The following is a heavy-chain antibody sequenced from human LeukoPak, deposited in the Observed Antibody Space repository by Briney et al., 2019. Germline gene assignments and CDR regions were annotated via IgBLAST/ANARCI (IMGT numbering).Heavy chain of an antibody. V-gene: IGHV4-34*01. CDR2: IYHSGST. Sequence: SETLSLTCAVYGGSFSGYYWSWIRQPPGKGLEWIGEIYHSGSTNYNPFLKSRVTISVDKSKNQFSLKLSSVTAADTAVYYCASRSGGYSYGYYDYWGQGTLVTVSS. J-gene: IGHJ4*02. D-gene: IGHD5-18*01. CDR1: GGSFSGYY. CDR3: ASRSGGYSYGYYDY.